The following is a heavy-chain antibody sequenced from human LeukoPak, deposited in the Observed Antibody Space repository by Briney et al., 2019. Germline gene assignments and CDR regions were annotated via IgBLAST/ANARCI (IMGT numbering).Heavy chain of an antibody. V-gene: IGHV3-33*06. D-gene: IGHD2-15*01. Sequence: GGSLRLSCAASGFTFSNYGMHWVRQAPGKGLEWVALIWYDGSKQHYADSVKGRFTISRDNSNNTLYLQMNSLRAEDTAVYFCAKDGRSGLNYFYMDVRGKGATVTVSS. CDR2: IWYDGSKQ. CDR3: AKDGRSGLNYFYMDV. J-gene: IGHJ6*03. CDR1: GFTFSNYG.